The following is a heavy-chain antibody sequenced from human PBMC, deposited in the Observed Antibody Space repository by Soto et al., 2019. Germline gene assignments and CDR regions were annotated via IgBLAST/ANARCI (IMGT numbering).Heavy chain of an antibody. CDR1: GFRFKSFV. CDR2: TSYDGNNK. J-gene: IGHJ4*02. D-gene: IGHD3-16*01. CDR3: ARWGTTGGFDL. V-gene: IGHV3-30*19. Sequence: QVQLVESGGGVVQPGTSLSLSCAASGFRFKSFVMHWVRQAPGKGLEWAAFTSYDGNNKDYGDSVKGRFTVSRDNSQNTLHLQMDFLRPEDTALYYCARWGTTGGFDLWGQGTLVSVSS.